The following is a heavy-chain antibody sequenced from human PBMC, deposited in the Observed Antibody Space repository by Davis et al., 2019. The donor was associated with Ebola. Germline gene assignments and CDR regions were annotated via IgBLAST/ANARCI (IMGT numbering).Heavy chain of an antibody. Sequence: KVSCKGSGYSFTDYWIGWVRQMLGKGPEWIGMIYPGDSDTRYSPSFQGQVTISADKSISTAYLLWSSLKASDTATYYCARHGVQQLVNWFDPWGQGTLVTVSS. J-gene: IGHJ5*02. CDR1: GYSFTDYW. CDR2: IYPGDSDT. V-gene: IGHV5-51*01. CDR3: ARHGVQQLVNWFDP. D-gene: IGHD6-13*01.